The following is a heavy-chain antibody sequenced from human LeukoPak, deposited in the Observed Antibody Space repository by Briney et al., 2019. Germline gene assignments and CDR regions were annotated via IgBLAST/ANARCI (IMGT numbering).Heavy chain of an antibody. J-gene: IGHJ4*02. CDR3: ARGFVLGAAKTYFDY. CDR1: GFTFTNYA. Sequence: PGGSLTLSCAASGFTFTNYALHSVPQAPGKGLEWVAVISYDGTNKYYADSVNRRFTISRDNSKNTLSLQMNSLRAEDTALYYCARGFVLGAAKTYFDYWGQGALVTVSS. D-gene: IGHD2-21*02. CDR2: ISYDGTNK. V-gene: IGHV3-30-3*01.